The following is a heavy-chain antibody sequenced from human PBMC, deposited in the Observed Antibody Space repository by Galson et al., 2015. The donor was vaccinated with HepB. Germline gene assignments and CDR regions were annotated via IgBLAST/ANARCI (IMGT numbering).Heavy chain of an antibody. CDR2: ISNNGSTI. CDR3: ARDCSTTSCHGLDY. V-gene: IGHV3-48*02. Sequence: SLRLSCAASGFTFSDYTMNWVRQAPGKGLEWVPYISNNGSTIKYADSVKGRFTVSRDNARNSLFLQMNRLRDEDTAVYFCARDCSTTSCHGLDYWGQGTRVTVSS. J-gene: IGHJ4*02. CDR1: GFTFSDYT. D-gene: IGHD2-2*01.